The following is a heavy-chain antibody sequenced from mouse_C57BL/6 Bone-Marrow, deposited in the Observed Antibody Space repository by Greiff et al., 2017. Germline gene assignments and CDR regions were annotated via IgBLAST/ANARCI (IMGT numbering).Heavy chain of an antibody. V-gene: IGHV5-4*01. CDR2: ISDGGSYT. J-gene: IGHJ1*03. D-gene: IGHD2-4*01. Sequence: EVKLQESGGGLVKPGGSLKLSCAASGFTFSSYAMSWVRQTPEKRLEWVATISDGGSYTYYPDNVKGRFTISRDNAKNNLYLQMSHLKSEDTAMYYCARDRGITTVFDVWGTGTTVTVSS. CDR3: ARDRGITTVFDV. CDR1: GFTFSSYA.